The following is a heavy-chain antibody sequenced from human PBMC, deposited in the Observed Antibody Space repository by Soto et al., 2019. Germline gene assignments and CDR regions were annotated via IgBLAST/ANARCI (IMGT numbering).Heavy chain of an antibody. Sequence: GGSLRLSCAASGFTFSSYAMNWVRQAPGKGLEWVSAISGSGGSTYYADSVKGRFTISRDNSKNTLYLQMNSLRAEDTAVYYCAKPTRGIVAPPAFDFWAQGSLVTFSS. D-gene: IGHD5-12*01. V-gene: IGHV3-23*01. CDR3: AKPTRGIVAPPAFDF. J-gene: IGHJ4*02. CDR1: GFTFSSYA. CDR2: ISGSGGST.